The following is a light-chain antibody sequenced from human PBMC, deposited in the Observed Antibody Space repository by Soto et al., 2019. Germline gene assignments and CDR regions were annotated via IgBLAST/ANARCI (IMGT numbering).Light chain of an antibody. J-gene: IGKJ1*01. CDR2: NAS. CDR1: QSVSSY. Sequence: EIGMTQSPATLSVSPGERATLSCRASQSVSSYLAWYQQKPGQAPRLVIYNASRRATGIPARFSGSGSGTDFTLTISSLQPEDFAVYYCQQRSDWPTFGQGTKVDIK. V-gene: IGKV3-11*01. CDR3: QQRSDWPT.